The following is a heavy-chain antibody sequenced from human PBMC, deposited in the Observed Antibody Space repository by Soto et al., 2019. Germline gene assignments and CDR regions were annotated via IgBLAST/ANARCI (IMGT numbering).Heavy chain of an antibody. CDR1: GFTFSSYA. J-gene: IGHJ6*02. D-gene: IGHD2-8*01. CDR2: ISGSGGST. V-gene: IGHV3-23*01. CDR3: AKDSMAKAYYYYGMDV. Sequence: GSLSLSCAASGFTFSSYAMSWVRQAPGKGLEWVSAISGSGGSTYYADSVKGRFTISRDNSKNTLYLQMNSLRAEDTAVYYCAKDSMAKAYYYYGMDVWGQGTTVTVSS.